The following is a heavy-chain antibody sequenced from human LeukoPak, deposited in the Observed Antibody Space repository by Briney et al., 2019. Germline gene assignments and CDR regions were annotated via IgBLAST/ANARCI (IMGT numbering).Heavy chain of an antibody. Sequence: SETLSLTCTVSGYSISSGYYWGWIRQPPGKGLEWIGSIYHSGSTYYNPSLKSRVTISVDTSKNQFSLKLSSVTAADTAVYYCARDPLAAAGTDYWGQGTLVTVSS. CDR1: GYSISSGYY. D-gene: IGHD6-13*01. J-gene: IGHJ4*02. CDR2: IYHSGST. CDR3: ARDPLAAAGTDY. V-gene: IGHV4-38-2*02.